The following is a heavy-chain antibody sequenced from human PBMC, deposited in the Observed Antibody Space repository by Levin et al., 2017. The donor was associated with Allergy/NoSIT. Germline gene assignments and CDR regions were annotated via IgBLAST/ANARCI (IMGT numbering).Heavy chain of an antibody. Sequence: ASVKVSCKASGYTFTSYGISWVRQAPGQGLEWMGWISAYNGNTNYAQKLQGRVTMTTDTSTSTAYMELRSLRSDDTAVYYCARYFYSGYDQTPGLVGYWGQGTLVTVSS. CDR3: ARYFYSGYDQTPGLVGY. CDR2: ISAYNGNT. D-gene: IGHD5-12*01. CDR1: GYTFTSYG. V-gene: IGHV1-18*01. J-gene: IGHJ4*02.